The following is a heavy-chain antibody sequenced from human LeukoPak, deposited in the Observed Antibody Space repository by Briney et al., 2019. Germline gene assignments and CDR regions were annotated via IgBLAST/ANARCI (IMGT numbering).Heavy chain of an antibody. J-gene: IGHJ4*02. D-gene: IGHD3-16*01. Sequence: GGSLRLSCAASGSTFGSYSMSWVRQAPGKGLEWVSNIIGGGGRTYYPDPVKGRFTISTDNSKNMVYLQMNGLRAEDPAVYYWAKPAGGGWGQGTLVTVSS. CDR3: AKPAGGG. V-gene: IGHV3-23*01. CDR2: IIGGGGRT. CDR1: GSTFGSYS.